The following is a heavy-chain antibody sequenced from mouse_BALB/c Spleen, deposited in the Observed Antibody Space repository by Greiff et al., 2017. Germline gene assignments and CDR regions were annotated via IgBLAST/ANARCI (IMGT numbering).Heavy chain of an antibody. V-gene: IGHV5-2*01. CDR3: ARHVEYGITPWFAY. J-gene: IGHJ3*01. Sequence: EVKLMESGGGLVQPGESLKLSCESNEYEFPSHDMSWVRKTPEKRLELVAAINSDGGSTYYPDTMERRFIISRDNTKKTLYLQMSSLRSEDTALYYCARHVEYGITPWFAYWGQGTLVTVSA. D-gene: IGHD2-10*02. CDR2: INSDGGST. CDR1: EYEFPSHD.